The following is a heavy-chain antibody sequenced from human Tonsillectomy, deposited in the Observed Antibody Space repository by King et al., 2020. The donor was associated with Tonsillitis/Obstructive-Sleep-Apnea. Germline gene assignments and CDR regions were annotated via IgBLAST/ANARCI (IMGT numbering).Heavy chain of an antibody. J-gene: IGHJ6*02. CDR3: TKGLEIASSFYYGMDV. Sequence: VQLVESGGGLVQPGRSLRLSCAASGFIFADYDMHWVRQVPGKGLEWVSGISWNSGSKGYADSVKGRFTISRDNAKNSLYLQMDSLRAEDTALYYCTKGLEIASSFYYGMDVWGQGTTVTVSS. D-gene: IGHD1-1*01. CDR1: GFIFADYD. V-gene: IGHV3-9*01. CDR2: ISWNSGSK.